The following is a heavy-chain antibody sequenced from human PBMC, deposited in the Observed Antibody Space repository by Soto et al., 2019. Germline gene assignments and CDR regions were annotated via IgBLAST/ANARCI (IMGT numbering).Heavy chain of an antibody. CDR2: ISGSGGST. CDR1: GFTFSSYA. CDR3: AKVPLYYGSGSQDVMYF. V-gene: IGHV3-23*01. D-gene: IGHD3-10*01. J-gene: IGHJ6*02. Sequence: PGGSLRLSCAASGFTFSSYAMSWVRQAPGKGLEWVSAISGSGGSTYYADSVKGRFTISRDNSKNTLYLQMNSLRAEDTAVYYCAKVPLYYGSGSQDVMYFWSQGTTVTVSS.